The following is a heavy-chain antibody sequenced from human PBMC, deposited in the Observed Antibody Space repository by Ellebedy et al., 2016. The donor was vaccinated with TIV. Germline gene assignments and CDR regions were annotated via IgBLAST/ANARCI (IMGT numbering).Heavy chain of an antibody. V-gene: IGHV3-74*03. D-gene: IGHD5-12*01. J-gene: IGHJ5*02. Sequence: GESLKISCAASGFIFSNFWMHWVRQAPGKGLVWLSRINGDGATITYADSVEGRFTISRDNAKNTLWLQMSSLTAEDTAVYYCVRDSRRGYVGDGPGMFDLWGQGTLVTVS. CDR3: VRDSRRGYVGDGPGMFDL. CDR1: GFIFSNFW. CDR2: INGDGATI.